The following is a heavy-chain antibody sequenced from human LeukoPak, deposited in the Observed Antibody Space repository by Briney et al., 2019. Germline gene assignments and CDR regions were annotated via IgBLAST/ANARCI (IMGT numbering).Heavy chain of an antibody. Sequence: SSETLSLTCTVSGGSISSYYWSWIRQSPGKGLEWTGYIYYSGSTNYNPSLKSRVTISVDTSKNQFSLKLSSVTAADTAVYYCATSPRRALANWFDPWGQGTLVTVSS. CDR3: ATSPRRALANWFDP. V-gene: IGHV4-59*01. CDR1: GGSISSYY. J-gene: IGHJ5*02. D-gene: IGHD3-3*02. CDR2: IYYSGST.